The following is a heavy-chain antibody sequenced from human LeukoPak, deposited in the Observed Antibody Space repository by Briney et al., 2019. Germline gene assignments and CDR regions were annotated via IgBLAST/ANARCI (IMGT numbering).Heavy chain of an antibody. CDR3: ARDGAYSSSSYFDY. V-gene: IGHV4-59*01. D-gene: IGHD6-13*01. CDR2: IYYSGST. Sequence: SETLPLTCTVSGGSISSYYWSWIRQPPGKGLEWIGYIYYSGSTNYNPSLKSRVTISVDTSKNQFSLKLSSVTAADTAVYYCARDGAYSSSSYFDYWGQGTLVTVSS. J-gene: IGHJ4*02. CDR1: GGSISSYY.